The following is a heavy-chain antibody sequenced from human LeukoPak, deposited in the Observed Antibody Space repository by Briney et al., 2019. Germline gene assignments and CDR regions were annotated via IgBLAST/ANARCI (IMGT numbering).Heavy chain of an antibody. CDR1: GFTFSDYY. V-gene: IGHV3-11*04. CDR3: AGTNPPTVYYYDSSGSDY. J-gene: IGHJ4*02. Sequence: PGGSLRLSCAASGFTFSDYYMSWIRQAPGKGLEWVSYISSSGSTIYYADSVKGRFTISRDNAKNSLYLQMNSLRAEDTAVYYCAGTNPPTVYYYDSSGSDYWGQGTLVTVSS. CDR2: ISSSGSTI. D-gene: IGHD3-22*01.